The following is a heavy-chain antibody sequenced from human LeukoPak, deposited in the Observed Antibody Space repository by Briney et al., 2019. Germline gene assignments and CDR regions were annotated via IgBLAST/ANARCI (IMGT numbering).Heavy chain of an antibody. V-gene: IGHV3-30-3*01. Sequence: GGSLRLSCAASGFTFSSYAMHWVRQAPGKGLEWVAVISYDGSNKYYADSVKGRFTISRDNSKNTLYLQMNSLRAEDTAVYYCAKAIYSKYDAFDIWGQGTMVTVSS. CDR2: ISYDGSNK. CDR3: AKAIYSKYDAFDI. J-gene: IGHJ3*02. CDR1: GFTFSSYA. D-gene: IGHD4-11*01.